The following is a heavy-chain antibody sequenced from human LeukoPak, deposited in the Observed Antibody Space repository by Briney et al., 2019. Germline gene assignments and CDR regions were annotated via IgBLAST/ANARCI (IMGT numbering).Heavy chain of an antibody. V-gene: IGHV3-53*05. CDR1: GFTVSSNY. D-gene: IGHD6-19*01. Sequence: GGSLRLSCAASGFTVSSNYMSWVRQAPGKGLEWVSIIYSGGSTFYADSVKGRFTISRDNSKSTLYLQMNSLRAEDTAVYYCARDPPGSGWYYFDYWGQGTLVTVSS. J-gene: IGHJ4*02. CDR3: ARDPPGSGWYYFDY. CDR2: IYSGGST.